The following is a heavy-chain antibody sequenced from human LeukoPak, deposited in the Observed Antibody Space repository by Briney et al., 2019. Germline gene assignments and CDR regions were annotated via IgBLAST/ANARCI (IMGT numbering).Heavy chain of an antibody. CDR3: ARGGYDFWSGYRRNWFDP. Sequence: SETLSLTCAVYGGSFSGYYWSWIRQPPGKGLEWIGEINHSGSTNYNPSLKSRVTISVDTSKNQFSLKLSSVTAADTAVYYCARGGYDFWSGYRRNWFDPWGQGTPVTVSS. D-gene: IGHD3-3*01. CDR1: GGSFSGYY. V-gene: IGHV4-34*01. J-gene: IGHJ5*02. CDR2: INHSGST.